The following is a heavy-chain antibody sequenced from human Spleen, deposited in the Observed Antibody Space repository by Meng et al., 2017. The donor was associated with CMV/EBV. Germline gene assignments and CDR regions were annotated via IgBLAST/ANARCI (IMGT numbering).Heavy chain of an antibody. CDR2: IYSDGIST. D-gene: IGHD3-10*01. V-gene: IGHV3-74*01. CDR3: AREPGRGAFDI. CDR1: GININPYW. Sequence: CAVSGININPYWMHWVRQVPGKGLVWLSRIYSDGISTRYADFVKGRFTISRDNTKNTLYLQMNGLRAEDTAVYYCAREPGRGAFDIWGQGTMVTVSS. J-gene: IGHJ3*02.